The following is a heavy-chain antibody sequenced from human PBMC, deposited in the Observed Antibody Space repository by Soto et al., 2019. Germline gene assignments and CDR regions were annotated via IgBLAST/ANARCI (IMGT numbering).Heavy chain of an antibody. CDR3: ARDSSSSWYLGGGAFDY. V-gene: IGHV3-30-3*01. CDR1: GFTFSSYA. Sequence: PGGSLRLSCAASGFTFSSYAMHWVRQAPGKGLEWVAVISYDGSNKYYADSVKGRFTISRDNSKNTLYLQMNSLRAEDTAVYYCARDSSSSWYLGGGAFDYWGQGTLVTVSS. D-gene: IGHD6-13*01. CDR2: ISYDGSNK. J-gene: IGHJ4*02.